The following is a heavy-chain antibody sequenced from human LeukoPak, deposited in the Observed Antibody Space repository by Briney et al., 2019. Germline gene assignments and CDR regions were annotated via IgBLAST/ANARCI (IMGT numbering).Heavy chain of an antibody. J-gene: IGHJ4*02. CDR2: IYTSGST. D-gene: IGHD3-22*01. V-gene: IGHV4-4*07. Sequence: SETLSLTCTVSGGSISSYYWGWIRQPAGKGLEWIGRIYTSGSTNYNPSLKSRVTMSVDTSKNQFSLKLSSVTAADTAVYYCARDGDSSGYSDYWGQGTLVTVSS. CDR3: ARDGDSSGYSDY. CDR1: GGSISSYY.